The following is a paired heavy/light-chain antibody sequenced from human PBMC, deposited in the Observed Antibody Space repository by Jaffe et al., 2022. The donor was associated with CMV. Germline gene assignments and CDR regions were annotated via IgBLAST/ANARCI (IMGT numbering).Light chain of an antibody. CDR2: AAS. CDR1: QSIYKF. J-gene: IGKJ2*01. V-gene: IGKV1-39*01. Sequence: DIQMTQSPSSLSASVGDRVTITCRASQSIYKFLDWYQHKPGKAPKLLIYAASTLQSGVPSRFSGSVSGTDFTLTISSLQPEDSGSFYCHQTYTTPYTFGQGTKLEI. CDR3: HQTYTTPYT.
Heavy chain of an antibody. V-gene: IGHV3-30*18. CDR3: AKSIVVVSANYGMDV. D-gene: IGHD2-21*01. J-gene: IGHJ6*02. CDR1: GFTFSSYG. Sequence: QVQLVESGGGVVQPGRSLRLSCAASGFTFSSYGMHWVRQAPGKGLQWVAGISYDGSNKYYGDSVKGRFTISRDNSKNTLYLQMNSLRGEDTAVYYCAKSIVVVSANYGMDVWGQGTTVSVSS. CDR2: ISYDGSNK.